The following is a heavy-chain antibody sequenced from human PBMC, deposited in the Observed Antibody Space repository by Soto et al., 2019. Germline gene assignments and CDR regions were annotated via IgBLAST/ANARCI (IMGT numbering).Heavy chain of an antibody. V-gene: IGHV3-30*03. CDR2: ISYDGSDK. CDR3: ARDASFDSGSYYWTDH. Sequence: QVQLVESGGGVVQPGRSLRLSCAASGFSFSNHGMHWVRQAPGKGLEWVAVISYDGSDKRYPDSVRGRFTISRDNSRHSLYLRMNSLRTEDTGMYYCARDASFDSGSYYWTDHWGKGTLVTVSS. CDR1: GFSFSNHG. J-gene: IGHJ4*02. D-gene: IGHD3-10*01.